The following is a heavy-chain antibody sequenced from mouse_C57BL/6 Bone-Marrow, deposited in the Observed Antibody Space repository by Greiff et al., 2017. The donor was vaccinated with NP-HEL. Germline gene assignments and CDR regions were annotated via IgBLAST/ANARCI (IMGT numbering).Heavy chain of an antibody. CDR3: ARHYYYGSSCDY. D-gene: IGHD1-1*01. J-gene: IGHJ2*01. CDR2: IYPGDGDT. CDR1: GYAFSSSW. V-gene: IGHV1-82*01. Sequence: QVQLKESGPELVKPGASVKISCKASGYAFSSSWMNWVKQRPGKGLEWIGRIYPGDGDTNYNGKFKGKATLTADKSSSTAYMQLSSLTSEDSAVYFCARHYYYGSSCDYWGQGTTLTVSS.